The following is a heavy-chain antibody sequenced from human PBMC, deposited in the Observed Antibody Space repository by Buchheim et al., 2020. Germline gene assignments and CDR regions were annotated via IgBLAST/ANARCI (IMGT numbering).Heavy chain of an antibody. J-gene: IGHJ5*02. CDR1: GGSISSSSYY. D-gene: IGHD2-15*01. Sequence: QLQLQESGPGLVKPSETPSLTCTVSGGSISSSSYYWGWIRQPPGKGLEWIGSIYYSGSTYYNPSLKSRVTISVDTSKNQFSLTLSSVPAADTAVYCCAGRGGSVVVAAMTLVGAPAGTKWFDPGGQGTL. CDR3: AGRGGSVVVAAMTLVGAPAGTKWFDP. CDR2: IYYSGST. V-gene: IGHV4-39*07.